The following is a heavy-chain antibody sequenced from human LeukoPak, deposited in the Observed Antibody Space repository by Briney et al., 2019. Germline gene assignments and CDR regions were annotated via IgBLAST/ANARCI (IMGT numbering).Heavy chain of an antibody. CDR1: GFTFSNYW. CDR3: VKENYDSSYYYYMDV. CDR2: INSDGSST. V-gene: IGHV3-74*01. J-gene: IGHJ6*03. D-gene: IGHD3-22*01. Sequence: GGSLRLSCAASGFTFSNYWMHWVRQAPGKGLVWVSRINSDGSSTSYADSVKGRFTISRDNAKNTLYLQMNSLRAEDTAVYYCVKENYDSSYYYYMDVWGKGTTVTISS.